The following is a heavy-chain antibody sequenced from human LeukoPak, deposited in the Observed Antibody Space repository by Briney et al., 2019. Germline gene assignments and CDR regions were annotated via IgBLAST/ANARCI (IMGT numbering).Heavy chain of an antibody. CDR2: IIPIFGTA. V-gene: IGHV1-69*06. Sequence: ASVKVSCKASGYTLTSYGISWARQAPGQGLEWMGGIIPIFGTANYAQKFQGRVTITADKSTSTAYMELSSLRSEDTAVYYCARSSPHYSGYAHWGQGTLVTVSS. J-gene: IGHJ4*02. CDR3: ARSSPHYSGYAH. D-gene: IGHD5-12*01. CDR1: GYTLTSYG.